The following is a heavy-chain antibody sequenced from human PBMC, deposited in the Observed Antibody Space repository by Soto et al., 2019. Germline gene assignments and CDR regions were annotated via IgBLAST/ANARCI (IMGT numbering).Heavy chain of an antibody. Sequence: QMQLVESGGGVVQPGTSLRLSWAASGFTFSNYAMHWVRQAPGKGLEWVTIIWYDGSDKNYGDSVKGRFTISRDNSKNTLHLQMNSLRVEDTAVYYCARDSGGDYHNYYMDVWGKGTTVTVSS. J-gene: IGHJ6*03. CDR2: IWYDGSDK. CDR3: ARDSGGDYHNYYMDV. CDR1: GFTFSNYA. D-gene: IGHD4-17*01. V-gene: IGHV3-33*01.